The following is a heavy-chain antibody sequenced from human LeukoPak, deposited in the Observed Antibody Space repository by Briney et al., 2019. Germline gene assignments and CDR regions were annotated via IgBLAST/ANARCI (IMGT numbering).Heavy chain of an antibody. V-gene: IGHV3-23*01. CDR2: ISGSGGNT. J-gene: IGHJ4*02. Sequence: PGGSLRLSCAASGFTFSSSAMSWVRQAPGKGLEWVSVISGSGGNTNYADSVKGRFTISRDNSKNTLYLQMNSPRPEDTAVYYCSRGHSFSGIAARSPLDYWGQGTLVTVSS. CDR3: SRGHSFSGIAARSPLDY. CDR1: GFTFSSSA. D-gene: IGHD6-6*01.